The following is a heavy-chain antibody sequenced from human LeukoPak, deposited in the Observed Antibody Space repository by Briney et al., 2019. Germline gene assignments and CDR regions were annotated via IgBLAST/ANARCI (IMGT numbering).Heavy chain of an antibody. Sequence: GGSLRLSCAASGFTVGNNYMSWVRQAPGKGLEWVSLIFSHGETSYADSVKGRFTISRDNSKNTLYLQMNGLRVEDTAVYYCARDPPAVSINTYAWGQGTLVTVSS. J-gene: IGHJ4*02. CDR2: IFSHGET. CDR3: ARDPPAVSINTYA. CDR1: GFTVGNNY. V-gene: IGHV3-66*01. D-gene: IGHD2-8*01.